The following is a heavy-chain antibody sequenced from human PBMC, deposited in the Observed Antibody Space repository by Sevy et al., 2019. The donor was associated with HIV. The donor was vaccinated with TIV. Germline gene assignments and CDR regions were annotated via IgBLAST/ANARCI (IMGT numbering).Heavy chain of an antibody. Sequence: SETLSLTCGVSGGSISSSNWWHWVRQPPGKGLEWIGEIYHSRSTNYNPSLKSRVTISVDNSKNQFSLKLNSVTAADTAVYYCSRGFDTPRGFDPWGQGTLVTVSS. V-gene: IGHV4-4*02. CDR1: GGSISSSNW. CDR2: IYHSRST. CDR3: SRGFDTPRGFDP. J-gene: IGHJ5*02. D-gene: IGHD3-10*01.